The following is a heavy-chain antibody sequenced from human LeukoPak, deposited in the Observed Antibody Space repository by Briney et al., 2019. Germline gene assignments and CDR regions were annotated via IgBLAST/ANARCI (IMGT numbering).Heavy chain of an antibody. CDR3: ARRGYSGNDPGFDI. J-gene: IGHJ3*02. CDR2: IYYSGST. D-gene: IGHD5-12*01. CDR1: GGSISSGGYY. V-gene: IGHV4-31*03. Sequence: SETLSLTCTVSGGSISSGGYYWSWIRQHPGKGLEWIGYIYYSGSTYYNPSLKSRVTISVDTSKNQFSLKLSSVTAADTAVYYCARRGYSGNDPGFDIWGQGTMVTVSS.